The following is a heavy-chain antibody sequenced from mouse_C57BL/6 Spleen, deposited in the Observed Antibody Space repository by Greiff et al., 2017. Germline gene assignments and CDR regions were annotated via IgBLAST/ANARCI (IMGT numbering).Heavy chain of an antibody. CDR3: TREWQITTVVATGMDY. D-gene: IGHD1-1*01. CDR2: IDPETGGT. J-gene: IGHJ4*01. CDR1: GYTFTDYE. V-gene: IGHV1-15*01. Sequence: VQLQQSGAELVRPGASVTLSCKASGYTFTDYEMHWVKQTPVHGLEWIGAIDPETGGTAYNQKFKGKAILTADKSSSTAYMELRSLTSEDSAVYYCTREWQITTVVATGMDYWGQGTSVTVSS.